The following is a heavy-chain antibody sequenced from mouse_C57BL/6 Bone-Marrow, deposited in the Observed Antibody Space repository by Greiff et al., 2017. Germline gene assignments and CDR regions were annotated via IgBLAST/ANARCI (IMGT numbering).Heavy chain of an antibody. Sequence: QVQLQQSGPGLVQPSQSLSITCTVSGFSLTSYGVHWVRQPPGKGLEWLGVIWSGGSTDSNAAFISRLSISKDNSKSQVFFKMNSLQADDTAIYYCAKNYYGSEGWYFDVWGTGTTVTVSA. CDR2: IWSGGST. CDR3: AKNYYGSEGWYFDV. V-gene: IGHV2-4*01. D-gene: IGHD1-1*01. J-gene: IGHJ1*03. CDR1: GFSLTSYG.